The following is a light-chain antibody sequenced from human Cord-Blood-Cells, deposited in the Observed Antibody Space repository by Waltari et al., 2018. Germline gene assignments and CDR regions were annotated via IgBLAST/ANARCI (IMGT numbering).Light chain of an antibody. CDR3: QQYNNWPLT. V-gene: IGKV3-15*01. CDR2: CAS. Sequence: EIVMTQSTATLSVSQGERATISCSASQGVSSNLAWYQQKPGQAPRLLIYCASTRATGIPARFSGSGSGTEFTLTISSLQSEDFAVYYCQQYNNWPLTFGGGTKVEIK. J-gene: IGKJ4*01. CDR1: QGVSSN.